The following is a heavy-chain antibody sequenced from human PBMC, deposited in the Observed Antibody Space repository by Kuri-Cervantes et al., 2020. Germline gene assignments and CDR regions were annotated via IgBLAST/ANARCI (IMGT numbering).Heavy chain of an antibody. CDR3: ARRVAGSSADQ. CDR1: GDSISNSNYY. J-gene: IGHJ4*02. V-gene: IGHV4-39*01. Sequence: SETLSLTCNVSGDSISNSNYYWAWIRQPPGKGLEWVGSFYYSGTTSSNPSLKSRVTISVDTARNQVSLRLTSVTAADTAMYYCARRVAGSSADQWGQGTLVTVSS. CDR2: FYYSGTT. D-gene: IGHD6-19*01.